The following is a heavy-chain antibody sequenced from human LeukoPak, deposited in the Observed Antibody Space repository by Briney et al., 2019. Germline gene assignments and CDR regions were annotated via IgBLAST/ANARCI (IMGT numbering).Heavy chain of an antibody. CDR2: MNPDSGNT. D-gene: IGHD2-2*01. J-gene: IGHJ5*02. V-gene: IGHV1-8*01. CDR3: ARGSRYCSDISCYRAFDP. Sequence: ASVKVSCKASGYTFTSYDINWVRQATGQGPEWMGWMNPDSGNTGYAQKFQGRVTMTRTTTINTAYMELRSLRSEDTAVYYCARGSRYCSDISCYRAFDPWGQGTLVTVSA. CDR1: GYTFTSYD.